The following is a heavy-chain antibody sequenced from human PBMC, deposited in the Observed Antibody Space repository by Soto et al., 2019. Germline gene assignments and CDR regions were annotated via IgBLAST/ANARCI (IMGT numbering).Heavy chain of an antibody. D-gene: IGHD3-9*01. CDR3: ARVRYYDVLTGSYTPGYFDS. J-gene: IGHJ4*02. CDR1: GESFSDYY. Sequence: QVQIQQWGAGLLKTSETLSLTCAVYGESFSDYYWSWIRQPPGKGLEWIGEVNHSGSTNYNPSLKSRVTISVDTSKNQFSMRLSSVTAADTAVFYCARVRYYDVLTGSYTPGYFDSWGQGTPVTVSS. CDR2: VNHSGST. V-gene: IGHV4-34*01.